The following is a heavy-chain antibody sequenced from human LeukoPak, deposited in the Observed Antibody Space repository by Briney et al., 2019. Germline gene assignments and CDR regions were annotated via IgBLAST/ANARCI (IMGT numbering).Heavy chain of an antibody. CDR2: IYYSGST. CDR3: ARLLERWLLPSRVDY. V-gene: IGHV4-59*08. J-gene: IGHJ4*02. D-gene: IGHD1-1*01. Sequence: SETLSLTCTVSGGSISSYYWSWIRQPPGKGLEWIGYIYYSGSTYYNPSLKSRVTISVDTSKNQFSLKLSSVTAADTAVYYCARLLERWLLPSRVDYWGQGTLVTVSS. CDR1: GGSISSYY.